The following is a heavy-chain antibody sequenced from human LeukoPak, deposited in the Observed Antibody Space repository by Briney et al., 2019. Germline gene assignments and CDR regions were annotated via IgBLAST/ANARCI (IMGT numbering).Heavy chain of an antibody. CDR2: IYTSGST. D-gene: IGHD3-10*01. V-gene: IGHV4-61*02. CDR1: GGSISSGSYY. CDR3: ARGWGWGSGSYESFGFDP. Sequence: PSETLSLTCTVSGGSISSGSYYWSWIRQPAGKGLEWIGRIYTSGSTNYNPSLKSRVTISVDTSKNQFSLKLSSVTAADTTVYYCARGWGWGSGSYESFGFDPWGQGTLVTVSS. J-gene: IGHJ5*02.